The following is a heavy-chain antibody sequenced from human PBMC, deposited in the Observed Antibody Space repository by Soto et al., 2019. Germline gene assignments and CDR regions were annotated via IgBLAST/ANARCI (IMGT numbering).Heavy chain of an antibody. D-gene: IGHD5-12*01. Sequence: QVQLQESGPGLVKPSQTLSLTCTVSGGSISSGDYYWSWIRQPPGKGLEWIGYIYSSGSTYYNPYLESRVTISVDTSKNQCSLKLSSVTAADTAVYYCAREGATISPYYFDYWGQGTLVTVSS. V-gene: IGHV4-30-4*01. CDR1: GGSISSGDYY. CDR3: AREGATISPYYFDY. CDR2: IYSSGST. J-gene: IGHJ4*02.